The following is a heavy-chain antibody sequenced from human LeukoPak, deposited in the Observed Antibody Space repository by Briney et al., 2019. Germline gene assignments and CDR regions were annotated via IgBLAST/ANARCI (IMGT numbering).Heavy chain of an antibody. CDR2: MNPNSGNT. D-gene: IGHD4-17*01. CDR3: ARGSDYGDYYFDY. J-gene: IGHJ4*02. Sequence: GASVKVSCKASGYTFTSYDINWVRQATGQGLEWMGWMNPNSGNTGYAQKLQGRVTMTTDTSTSTAYMELRSLRSDDTAVYYCARGSDYGDYYFDYWGQGTLVTVSS. V-gene: IGHV1-8*01. CDR1: GYTFTSYD.